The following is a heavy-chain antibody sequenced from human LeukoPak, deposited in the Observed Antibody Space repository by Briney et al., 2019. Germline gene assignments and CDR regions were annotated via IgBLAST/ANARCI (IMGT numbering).Heavy chain of an antibody. D-gene: IGHD2-2*01. Sequence: GASVKVSCKASGGTFSSYAISWVRQAPGQGLEWMGGIIPIFGTANYAQKFQGRVTITTDESTSTAYMELSSLRSEGTAVYYCARAEGYCSSTSCSPRTYYYYYMDVWGKGTAVTVSS. CDR3: ARAEGYCSSTSCSPRTYYYYYMDV. CDR2: IIPIFGTA. V-gene: IGHV1-69*05. J-gene: IGHJ6*03. CDR1: GGTFSSYA.